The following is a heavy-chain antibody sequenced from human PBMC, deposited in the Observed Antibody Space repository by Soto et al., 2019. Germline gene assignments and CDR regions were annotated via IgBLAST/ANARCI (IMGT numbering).Heavy chain of an antibody. CDR3: AREAHCGGDCYANFDY. J-gene: IGHJ4*02. V-gene: IGHV4-59*01. Sequence: PSETLSLTCTVSGGSISSYYWSWIRQPPGKGLEWIWYIYYSGSTNYNPSLKSRVTISVDTSKNQFSLKLSSVTAADTAVYYCAREAHCGGDCYANFDYWGQGTLVTVSS. D-gene: IGHD2-21*02. CDR2: IYYSGST. CDR1: GGSISSYY.